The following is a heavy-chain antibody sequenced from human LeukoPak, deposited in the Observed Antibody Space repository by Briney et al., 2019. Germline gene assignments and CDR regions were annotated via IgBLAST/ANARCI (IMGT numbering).Heavy chain of an antibody. Sequence: SETLSLTCAVYGGSFSGYYWSWIRQPPGKGLEWIGEINHSGSTNYNPSLKSRVTISVDTSKNQFSLKLSSVTAADTAVYYCARGGGYINAFDIWGQGTMVTVSS. CDR1: GGSFSGYY. J-gene: IGHJ3*02. CDR3: ARGGGYINAFDI. CDR2: INHSGST. D-gene: IGHD6-25*01. V-gene: IGHV4-34*01.